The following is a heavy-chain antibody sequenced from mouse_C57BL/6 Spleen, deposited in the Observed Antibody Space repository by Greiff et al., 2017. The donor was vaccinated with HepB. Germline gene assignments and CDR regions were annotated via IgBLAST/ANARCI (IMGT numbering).Heavy chain of an antibody. CDR2: INPGSGGT. V-gene: IGHV1-54*01. D-gene: IGHD3-2*02. J-gene: IGHJ4*01. CDR3: ARGGAQAYYDMDY. CDR1: GYAFTNYL. Sequence: QVQLQQSGAELVRPGTSVKVSCKASGYAFTNYLIEWVKQRPGQGLEWIGVINPGSGGTNYNEKFKGKATLTADKSSSTAYMQLSSLTSEDSAVYFCARGGAQAYYDMDYWGKGTSVTVAS.